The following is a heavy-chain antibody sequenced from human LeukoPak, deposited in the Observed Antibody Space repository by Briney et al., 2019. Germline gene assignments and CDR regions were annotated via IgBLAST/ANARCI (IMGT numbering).Heavy chain of an antibody. Sequence: GGSLRLSCAASGFTFSSYAMRWVRQAPGKGLEWVAVISYDGSNKYYADSVKGRFTISRDNSKNTLYLQMNSLRAEDTAMYYCAREYYYGSGTSRNFDYWGQGTLATVSS. CDR3: AREYYYGSGTSRNFDY. V-gene: IGHV3-30-3*01. CDR2: ISYDGSNK. D-gene: IGHD3-10*01. J-gene: IGHJ4*02. CDR1: GFTFSSYA.